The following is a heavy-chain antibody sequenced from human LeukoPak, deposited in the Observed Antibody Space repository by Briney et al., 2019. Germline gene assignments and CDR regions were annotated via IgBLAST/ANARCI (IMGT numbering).Heavy chain of an antibody. D-gene: IGHD6-19*01. J-gene: IGHJ4*02. CDR2: ISSSGSTI. Sequence: GGSLRLSCAASGFTFSSYEMNWVRQAPGKGLEWVSYISSSGSTIYYADSVKGRFTISRDNAKNSLYLQMNSLRAEDTAVYYCARPTQWLVSGPLGYWGRGTLVTVSS. V-gene: IGHV3-48*03. CDR1: GFTFSSYE. CDR3: ARPTQWLVSGPLGY.